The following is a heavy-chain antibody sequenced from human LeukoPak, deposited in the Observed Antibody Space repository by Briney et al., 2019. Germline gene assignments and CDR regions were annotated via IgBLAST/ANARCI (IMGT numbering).Heavy chain of an antibody. V-gene: IGHV3-48*03. Sequence: GGSLRLSCAASGFTFSSYEMNWVRQVPGKGLEWVSYISSSGSTIYYADSVKGRFTISRDNTKNSLYLQMNRLRTEDTALYFCAKDLQHTTGYFWGRLGQWGQGTQVTVSS. D-gene: IGHD1-1*01. J-gene: IGHJ4*02. CDR2: ISSSGSTI. CDR3: AKDLQHTTGYFWGRLGQ. CDR1: GFTFSSYE.